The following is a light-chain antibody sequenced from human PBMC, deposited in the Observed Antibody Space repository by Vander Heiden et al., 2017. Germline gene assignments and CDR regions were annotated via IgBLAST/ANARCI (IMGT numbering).Light chain of an antibody. Sequence: DIQMTQSPSSLSASVGDRVTITCRASQSISNYLNWYQQKPGKAPKVLIYSASSLQSGVPSRFSGSGSGTDFTLTISSLQPEDFASYYCQQSDSFPRTFGPGTQVEI. J-gene: IGKJ1*01. CDR2: SAS. CDR1: QSISNY. V-gene: IGKV1-39*01. CDR3: QQSDSFPRT.